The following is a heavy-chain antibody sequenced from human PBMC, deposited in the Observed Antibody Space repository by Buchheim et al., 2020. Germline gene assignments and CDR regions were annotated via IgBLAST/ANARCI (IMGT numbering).Heavy chain of an antibody. Sequence: QVQLVESGGGVVQPGRSLRLSCAASGFTFSSYGMHWVRQAPGKGLEWVAVISYDGSNKYYADSVKGRFTISRDNSKNTLYLQMNSLRAEDTAVYYCAKDRAAMAYYYYYGMDVWGQGTT. J-gene: IGHJ6*02. V-gene: IGHV3-30*18. CDR3: AKDRAAMAYYYYYGMDV. CDR1: GFTFSSYG. D-gene: IGHD5-18*01. CDR2: ISYDGSNK.